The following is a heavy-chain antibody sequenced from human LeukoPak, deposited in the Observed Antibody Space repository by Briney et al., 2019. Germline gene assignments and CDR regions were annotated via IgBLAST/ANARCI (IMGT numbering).Heavy chain of an antibody. CDR2: FDPEDGET. Sequence: GASVKVSCKVSGYTLTELSMHWVRQAPGKGLEWMGGFDPEDGETIYAQKFQGRVTMTEDTSTDTAYMELSSLRSEDTAVYYCAIHSSGYYLDAFDIWGQGTMVTVSS. D-gene: IGHD3-22*01. CDR1: GYTLTELS. V-gene: IGHV1-24*01. CDR3: AIHSSGYYLDAFDI. J-gene: IGHJ3*02.